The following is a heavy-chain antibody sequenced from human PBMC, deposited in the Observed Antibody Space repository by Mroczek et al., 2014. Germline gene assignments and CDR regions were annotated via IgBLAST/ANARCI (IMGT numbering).Heavy chain of an antibody. CDR3: ARLGPDMGYYYYMDV. D-gene: IGHD2-15*01. CDR2: IYYSGST. CDR1: GGSISSYY. J-gene: IGHJ6*03. Sequence: QVQLVESGPGLVKPSETLSLTCTVSGGSISSYYWSWIRQPPGKGLEWIGYIYYSGSTNYNPSLKSRVTISVDTSKNQFSLKLSSVTAADTAVYYCARLGPDMGYYYYMDVWGKGTTVTVSS. V-gene: IGHV4-59*01.